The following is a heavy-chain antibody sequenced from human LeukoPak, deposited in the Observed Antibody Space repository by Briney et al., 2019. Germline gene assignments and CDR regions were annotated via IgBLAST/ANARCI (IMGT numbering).Heavy chain of an antibody. D-gene: IGHD3-16*01. V-gene: IGHV4-39*01. CDR2: VYYLGST. J-gene: IGHJ5*02. CDR1: GGSVSSNTHH. Sequence: SETLSLTCTVSGGSVSSNTHHWGWIRQPPGKGLEWIGSVYYLGSTYYNPSLKSRVTISVDTSKNHFSLKVRSVTAADTAVYYCARQVGKNYGDWFDPWGQGTLVTVSS. CDR3: ARQVGKNYGDWFDP.